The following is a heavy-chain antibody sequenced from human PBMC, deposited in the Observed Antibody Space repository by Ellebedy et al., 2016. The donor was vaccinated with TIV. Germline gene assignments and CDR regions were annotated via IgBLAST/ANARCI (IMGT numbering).Heavy chain of an antibody. D-gene: IGHD5-18*01. J-gene: IGHJ4*02. CDR1: AGTFSSYA. CDR3: ARVDSYGLTEFDY. Sequence: AASVKVSCKASAGTFSSYAISWVRQAPGQGLEWMGRIIPILGIANYAQKFQGRVTITADKSTSTAYMELSSLRSEDTAVYYCARVDSYGLTEFDYWGQGTLVTVSS. CDR2: IIPILGIA. V-gene: IGHV1-69*04.